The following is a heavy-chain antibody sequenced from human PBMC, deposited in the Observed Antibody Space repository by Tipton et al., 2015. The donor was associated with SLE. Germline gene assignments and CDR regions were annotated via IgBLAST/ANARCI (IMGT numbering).Heavy chain of an antibody. J-gene: IGHJ3*01. V-gene: IGHV4-38-2*02. CDR3: AREDEYSSSPGSFDF. Sequence: TLSLTCTVSGYSISNGYYWGWIRQPPGKGLEWIGSMYHSGSAYYTPLLKTRVTISVDTSTNQFSLNLSSVTAADTAVYYCAREDEYSSSPGSFDFWGRGTMVTVSS. CDR2: MYHSGSA. D-gene: IGHD6-6*01. CDR1: GYSISNGYY.